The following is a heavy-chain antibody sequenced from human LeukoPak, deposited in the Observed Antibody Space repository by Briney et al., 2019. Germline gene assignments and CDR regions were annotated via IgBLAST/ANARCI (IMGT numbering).Heavy chain of an antibody. Sequence: PSETLSLTCTVSGGSISSYYWSWIRQPPGKGLEWIGYIYYSGSTNYNPSLKSRVTISVDTSKNQFSLKLSSVTAADTAVYYCARVGYYGSGRLSYYFDYWGQGTLVTVSS. CDR3: ARVGYYGSGRLSYYFDY. D-gene: IGHD3-10*01. CDR2: IYYSGST. V-gene: IGHV4-59*01. J-gene: IGHJ4*02. CDR1: GGSISSYY.